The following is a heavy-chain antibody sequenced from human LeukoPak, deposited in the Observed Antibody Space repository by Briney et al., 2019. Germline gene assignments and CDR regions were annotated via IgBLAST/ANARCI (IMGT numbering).Heavy chain of an antibody. CDR1: GYSFSSYY. D-gene: IGHD2-15*01. CDR3: ARRYCSGGSCYFDY. J-gene: IGHJ4*02. V-gene: IGHV5-51*01. CDR2: IYPGDSDT. Sequence: GESLKISCQASGYSFSSYYIGWVRQMPGKGLEWMGIIYPGDSDTRYSPSFQGQVTISADKSISTAYLQWSSLKASDTAMYYCARRYCSGGSCYFDYWGQGTLVTVSS.